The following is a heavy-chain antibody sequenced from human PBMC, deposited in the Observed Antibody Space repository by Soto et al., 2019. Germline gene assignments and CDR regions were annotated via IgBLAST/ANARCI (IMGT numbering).Heavy chain of an antibody. CDR3: XXXXXXXXXY. Sequence: QVQLVQSGAEVKKPGASVKVSCKASGYTFTSYGISWVRQAPGQGLEWMGWISAYNGNTNYAQKLQGRVTMTTDTSXXXXXXXXXXXXXXDXXXXXXXXXXXXXXXYXGQGTLVTVSS. D-gene: IGHD1-1*01. CDR1: GYTFTSYG. CDR2: ISAYNGNT. J-gene: IGHJ4*02. V-gene: IGHV1-18*01.